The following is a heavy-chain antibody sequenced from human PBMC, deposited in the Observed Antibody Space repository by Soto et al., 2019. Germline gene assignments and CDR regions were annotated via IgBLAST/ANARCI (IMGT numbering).Heavy chain of an antibody. Sequence: QVQLQESGPGLVKPSETLSLTCTVSGGSIGTHYWSWIRQPPGKGLEWIGYIYNTETTKYSPSLGSRVAISVDTARNQFSLKLNSVTAADTAVYYCARGGFGGGPNYFGLDVWGPGTAVTVSS. V-gene: IGHV4-59*11. CDR2: IYNTETT. D-gene: IGHD3-16*01. CDR3: ARGGFGGGPNYFGLDV. J-gene: IGHJ6*02. CDR1: GGSIGTHY.